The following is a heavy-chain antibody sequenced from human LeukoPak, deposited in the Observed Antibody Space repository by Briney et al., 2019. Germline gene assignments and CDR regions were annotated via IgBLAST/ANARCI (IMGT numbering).Heavy chain of an antibody. D-gene: IGHD3-16*01. Sequence: GGSLRLSCAASGFTFSSYSMNWVRQAPGKGLEWVASINHNGNVNYYVDSVKGRFTISRDNAKNSLYLQMSNLRAEDTAVYFCARGGGLEVWGQGATVTVSS. J-gene: IGHJ6*02. CDR1: GFTFSSYS. CDR3: ARGGGLEV. CDR2: INHNGNVN. V-gene: IGHV3-7*03.